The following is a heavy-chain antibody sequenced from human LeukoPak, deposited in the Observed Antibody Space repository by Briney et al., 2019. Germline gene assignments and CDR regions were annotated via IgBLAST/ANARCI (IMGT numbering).Heavy chain of an antibody. CDR1: GYTFTSYD. V-gene: IGHV1-8*01. D-gene: IGHD6-13*01. CDR3: ARGPPSWYSSSWYYYGMDV. J-gene: IGHJ6*02. CDR2: MNPNRGNT. Sequence: GASVKVSCKASGYTFTSYDINGVRQATGQGLEWMGWMNPNRGNTGYAQKFQGRVTMTRNTSISTAYMELSSLRSEDTAVYYCARGPPSWYSSSWYYYGMDVWGQGTTVTVSS.